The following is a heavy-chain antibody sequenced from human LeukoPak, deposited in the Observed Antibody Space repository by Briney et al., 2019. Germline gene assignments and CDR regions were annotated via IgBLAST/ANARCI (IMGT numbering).Heavy chain of an antibody. Sequence: SETLSLTCTVSGGSISSYYWSWIRQPPGKGLEWIGYIYYSGSTNYNPSLKSRVTISVDTSKNQFSLKLSSVTAADTAVYYCARVAMVRGVLYFAYWARGTLVTVP. D-gene: IGHD3-10*01. CDR2: IYYSGST. CDR3: ARVAMVRGVLYFAY. J-gene: IGHJ4*02. V-gene: IGHV4-59*01. CDR1: GGSISSYY.